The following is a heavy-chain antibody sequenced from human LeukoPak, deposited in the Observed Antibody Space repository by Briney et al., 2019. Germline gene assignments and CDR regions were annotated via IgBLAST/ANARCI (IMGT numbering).Heavy chain of an antibody. CDR2: ISSSSSYI. Sequence: GGSLRLSCAAPGFTFGSYSMNWVRQAPGKGLEWVSSISSSSSYIYYADSVKGRFTISRDNAKNSLYLQMNSLRAEDTAVYYCAREGTPYCFDPWGQGTLVTVSS. J-gene: IGHJ5*02. CDR3: AREGTPYCFDP. CDR1: GFTFGSYS. V-gene: IGHV3-21*01. D-gene: IGHD3-10*01.